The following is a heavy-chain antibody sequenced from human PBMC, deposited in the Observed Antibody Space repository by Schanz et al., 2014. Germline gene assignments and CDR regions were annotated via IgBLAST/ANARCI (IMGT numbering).Heavy chain of an antibody. Sequence: QVQLQQWGAGLLKPSETLSLTCAVYGGPFSGYFWSWIRQSPGKGLEWIGEVNHGGYTNYNPSLKSRVTVSVDMSKKQFSLRLSSVTAADTAVYYCARAEINSGYARYYYGMDVWGQGTTVTVSS. CDR2: VNHGGYT. CDR3: ARAEINSGYARYYYGMDV. D-gene: IGHD5-12*01. V-gene: IGHV4-34*01. CDR1: GGPFSGYF. J-gene: IGHJ6*02.